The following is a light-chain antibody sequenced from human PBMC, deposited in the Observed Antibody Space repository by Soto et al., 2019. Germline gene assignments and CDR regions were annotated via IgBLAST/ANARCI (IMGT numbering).Light chain of an antibody. V-gene: IGKV1-6*01. CDR2: AAS. CDR3: LQDFDYPRT. CDR1: QGIRNE. J-gene: IGKJ1*01. Sequence: ATQMTQSPSSLSASVGDTVTITCRASQGIRNELAWYQQAPGKAPKRLIYAASSVQSGVPSRFSGSGSDTDFILTISSLQPEDFATYYCLQDFDYPRTFGQGTKVEI.